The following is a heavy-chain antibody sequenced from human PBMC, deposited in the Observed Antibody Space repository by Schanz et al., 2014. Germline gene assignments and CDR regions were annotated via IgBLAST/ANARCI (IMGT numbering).Heavy chain of an antibody. Sequence: EVQLVESGGGLVKPGGSLRLSCVASGFTFSSYSMNWVRQAPGKGLEWVSSISRSSSSIYYADSVKGRFTISRDNAKNSLYLQMHSLRAEDTAVYYCARGRSLGWCDYWGQGTLVTVSS. CDR3: ARGRSLGWCDY. J-gene: IGHJ4*02. CDR1: GFTFSSYS. CDR2: ISRSSSSI. D-gene: IGHD2-21*01. V-gene: IGHV3-21*01.